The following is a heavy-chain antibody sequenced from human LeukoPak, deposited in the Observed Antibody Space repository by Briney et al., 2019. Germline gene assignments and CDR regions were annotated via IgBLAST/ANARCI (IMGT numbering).Heavy chain of an antibody. CDR2: INPSGGST. V-gene: IGHV1-46*01. CDR1: GYTFTSYY. D-gene: IGHD3-3*01. Sequence: ASVKVSCKASGYTFTSYYMHWVRQAPGQGLEWMGIINPSGGSTSYAQKFQGRVTMIRDMSTSTVYMELSSLRSEDTAVYYCARDFSGYDFWSGYHYFDYWGQGTLVTVSS. CDR3: ARDFSGYDFWSGYHYFDY. J-gene: IGHJ4*02.